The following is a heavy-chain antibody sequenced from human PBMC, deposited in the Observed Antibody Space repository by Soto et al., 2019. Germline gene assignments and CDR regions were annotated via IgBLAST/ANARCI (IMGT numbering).Heavy chain of an antibody. CDR3: TTDPIYYVWGSYSSGSKGYFDY. V-gene: IGHV3-15*07. J-gene: IGHJ4*02. CDR1: GFTFSNAW. D-gene: IGHD3-16*02. CDR2: IKSKTDGGTT. Sequence: GGSLRLSCAASGFTFSNAWMNWVRQAPGKGLEWVGRIKSKTDGGTTDYAAPVKGRFTISRDDSKNTLYLQMNSLKTEDTAVYYCTTDPIYYVWGSYSSGSKGYFDYWGQGTLVTVSS.